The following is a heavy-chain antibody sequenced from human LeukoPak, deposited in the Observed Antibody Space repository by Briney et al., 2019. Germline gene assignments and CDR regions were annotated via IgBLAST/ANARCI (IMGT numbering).Heavy chain of an antibody. J-gene: IGHJ3*02. D-gene: IGHD2-21*01. CDR2: IYSGGST. CDR3: ARAYSTYADYAFDI. V-gene: IGHV3-53*01. CDR1: GFTVSSNY. Sequence: GGSLRLSCAASGFTVSSNYMSWVRQAPGKGLEWVSVIYSGGSTYYADSVKGRFTISRDNSKNTLYLQMNSLRAEDTAVYYCARAYSTYADYAFDIWGQGTMVTVSS.